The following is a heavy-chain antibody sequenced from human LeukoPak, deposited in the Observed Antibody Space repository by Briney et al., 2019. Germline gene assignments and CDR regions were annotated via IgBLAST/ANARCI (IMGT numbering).Heavy chain of an antibody. Sequence: GGSLRLSCAASGFTFSSYAMSWVRQAPGKGLEWVSAISGSGGSTYYADSVKGRFTISRDNSKNTLYLQMNSLRAEDTAVYYCAKDGRNRSYDFWSGYFPFYYYYYMDVWGKGTTVTVSS. D-gene: IGHD3-3*01. CDR3: AKDGRNRSYDFWSGYFPFYYYYYMDV. V-gene: IGHV3-23*01. J-gene: IGHJ6*03. CDR2: ISGSGGST. CDR1: GFTFSSYA.